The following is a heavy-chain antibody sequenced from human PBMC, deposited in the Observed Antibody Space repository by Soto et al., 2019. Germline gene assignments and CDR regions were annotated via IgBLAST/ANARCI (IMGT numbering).Heavy chain of an antibody. CDR3: AAVPHYGSGNWFDP. CDR1: GFTFTCTA. V-gene: IGHV1-58*02. CDR2: IVVGSGNT. J-gene: IGHJ5*02. D-gene: IGHD3-10*01. Sequence: PAKATSKASGFTFTCTAMQWVRQDSGQRLEWIGWIVVGSGNTNYAQKFQERVTITRDMSTSTAYMELSSLRSEDTAVYYCAAVPHYGSGNWFDPWGQGTLVTVSS.